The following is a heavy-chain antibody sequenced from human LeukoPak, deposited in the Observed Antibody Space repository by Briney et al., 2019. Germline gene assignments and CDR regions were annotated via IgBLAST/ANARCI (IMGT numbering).Heavy chain of an antibody. CDR1: GYTFTNYG. J-gene: IGHJ3*02. D-gene: IGHD6-13*01. CDR3: ARVRIAAAGMDAFDI. V-gene: IGHV1-18*01. CDR2: ISAYSGTT. Sequence: ASVKVSCKASGYTFTNYGINWVRQAPGQGLEWMGWISAYSGTTDYAQKLRDRVTMTTDTSTNTAYMELRSLRSDDTAVYYCARVRIAAAGMDAFDIWGQGTMVTVSS.